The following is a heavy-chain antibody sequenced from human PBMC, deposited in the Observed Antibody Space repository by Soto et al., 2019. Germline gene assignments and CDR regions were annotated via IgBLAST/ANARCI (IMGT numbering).Heavy chain of an antibody. D-gene: IGHD6-19*01. CDR2: IIPIFGTA. CDR1: GGTFSSYA. J-gene: IGHJ4*02. V-gene: IGHV1-69*13. CDR3: ARGARVFSGLGFDY. Sequence: SVKVSCKASGGTFSSYAISWVRQAPGQGLEWMGGIIPIFGTANYAQKFQGRVTITADESTSTAYMELSSLRSEDTAVYYCARGARVFSGLGFDYWGQGTLVTGSS.